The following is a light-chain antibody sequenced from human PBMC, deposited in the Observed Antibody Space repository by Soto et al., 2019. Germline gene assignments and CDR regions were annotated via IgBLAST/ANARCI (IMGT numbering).Light chain of an antibody. Sequence: EFVLTQSPGTLSLSPGERATLSCRASQTVRNNYLAWYQQKPGQAPRLLIYDASSRATGIPDRFSGSGSGTEFTLTISSLQSEDFAVYYCQQRDIWPWTFGQGTKVDIK. CDR1: QTVRNNY. CDR3: QQRDIWPWT. J-gene: IGKJ1*01. CDR2: DAS. V-gene: IGKV3D-20*02.